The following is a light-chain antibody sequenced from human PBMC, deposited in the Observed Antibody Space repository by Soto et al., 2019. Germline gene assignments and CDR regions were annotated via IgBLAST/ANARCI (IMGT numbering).Light chain of an antibody. CDR3: AAWDDSLNGYV. CDR2: SNN. J-gene: IGLJ1*01. CDR1: SSNIGSNT. V-gene: IGLV1-44*01. Sequence: QPVLTQPPSASGHPGQRGTISCSGSSSNIGSNTVNWYQQLPGTAPKLLIYSNNQRPSGVPDRFSGSKSGTSASLAISGLQSEDEADYYCAAWDDSLNGYVFGTGTKVTVL.